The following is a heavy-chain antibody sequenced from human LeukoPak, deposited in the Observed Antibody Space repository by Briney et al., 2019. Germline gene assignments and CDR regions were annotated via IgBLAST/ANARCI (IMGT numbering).Heavy chain of an antibody. CDR3: AKHTRPDYYGSGRYNY. Sequence: PGGSLRLSCEASGFTFDDYAMHWVRQAPGKGLEWVSGISWNSGSIGYADSVKGRFTISRDNAKNSLYLQMNSLRAEDMALYYCAKHTRPDYYGSGRYNYWGQGTLVTVSS. D-gene: IGHD3-10*01. CDR2: ISWNSGSI. V-gene: IGHV3-9*03. CDR1: GFTFDDYA. J-gene: IGHJ4*02.